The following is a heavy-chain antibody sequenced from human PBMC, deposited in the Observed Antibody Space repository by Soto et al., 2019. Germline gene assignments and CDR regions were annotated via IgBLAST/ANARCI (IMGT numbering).Heavy chain of an antibody. D-gene: IGHD5-18*01. J-gene: IGHJ5*02. V-gene: IGHV3-66*01. CDR1: GFTVSTSY. Sequence: EVQLVESGGGSVQPGGSLRLSCAVSGFTVSTSYVSWVRQPPGKGLEWVSVIYSGGGTYYADSVKGRFTISRDNSKNMLYLQMNSLRAEDTAVYYCAREAGPYTSNWFDPWGRGTLVTVSS. CDR2: IYSGGGT. CDR3: AREAGPYTSNWFDP.